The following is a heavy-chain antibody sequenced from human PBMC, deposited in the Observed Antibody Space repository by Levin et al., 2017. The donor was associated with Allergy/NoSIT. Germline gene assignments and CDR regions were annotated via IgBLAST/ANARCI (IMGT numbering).Heavy chain of an antibody. CDR3: ARCSPPDYFDD. CDR1: GGSISSYY. D-gene: IGHD3-10*02. V-gene: IGHV4-4*07. Sequence: SETLSLTCTVSGGSISSYYWSWIRQPAGKGLEWIGRIYTSGSTNYNPSLKSRVTLSVDTSKNQFSLKMRSVSAADTAVYHCARCSPPDYFDDWGQGTLVTVSS. J-gene: IGHJ4*02. CDR2: IYTSGST.